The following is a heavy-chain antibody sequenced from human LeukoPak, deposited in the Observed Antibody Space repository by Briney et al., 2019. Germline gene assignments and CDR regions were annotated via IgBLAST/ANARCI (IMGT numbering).Heavy chain of an antibody. Sequence: AASVKVSCKASGYTFTSNAMHWVRQAPGQRLEWMGWINAGNGNTKYSQKFQGRVTITMDTSASTAYMELSSLRSEDTAVYYCARGSDSSGWYFCDWGQGTLVTVSS. CDR2: INAGNGNT. J-gene: IGHJ4*02. CDR3: ARGSDSSGWYFCD. CDR1: GYTFTSNA. D-gene: IGHD6-19*01. V-gene: IGHV1-3*01.